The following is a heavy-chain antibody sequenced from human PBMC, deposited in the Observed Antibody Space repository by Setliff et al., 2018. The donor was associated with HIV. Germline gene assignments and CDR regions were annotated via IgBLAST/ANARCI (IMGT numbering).Heavy chain of an antibody. CDR1: GGTFSSYA. CDR2: IIPIFGTA. V-gene: IGHV1-69*13. CDR3: ARAGGSGSYYLSWYYGMDV. D-gene: IGHD3-10*01. Sequence: SVKVSCKASGGTFSSYAISWVRQAPGQGLEWMGGIIPIFGTANYAQKFQGRVTITSDESTSTAYMELSSLRSEDTAVYYCARAGGSGSYYLSWYYGMDVWGQGTTVTVSS. J-gene: IGHJ6*02.